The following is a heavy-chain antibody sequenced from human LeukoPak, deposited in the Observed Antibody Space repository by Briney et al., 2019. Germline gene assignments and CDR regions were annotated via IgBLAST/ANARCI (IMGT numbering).Heavy chain of an antibody. Sequence: ASVTVSCKASGGTFSSYAISWVRQAPGQGLEWVGGVIPIFGTANYAQKFQGRVPITADESTSTAYMELSSLRSEGTAVYYCARGKILIAAAGDNWFDPWGQGTLVTVSS. CDR1: GGTFSSYA. V-gene: IGHV1-69*13. CDR2: VIPIFGTA. CDR3: ARGKILIAAAGDNWFDP. J-gene: IGHJ5*02. D-gene: IGHD6-13*01.